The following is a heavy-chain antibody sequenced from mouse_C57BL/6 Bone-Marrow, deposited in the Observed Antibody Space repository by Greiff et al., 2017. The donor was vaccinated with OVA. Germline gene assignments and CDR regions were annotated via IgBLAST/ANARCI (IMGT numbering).Heavy chain of an antibody. V-gene: IGHV1-80*01. CDR1: GYAFSSYW. CDR2: IYPGDGDT. CDR3: ARAIFSYYYGSSYDAMDY. D-gene: IGHD1-1*01. Sequence: VKLQQSGAELVKPGASVKISCKASGYAFSSYWMNWVKQRPGKGLEWIGQIYPGDGDTNYNGKFKGKATLTADKSSSTAYMQLSSLTSEDSAVYFCARAIFSYYYGSSYDAMDYWGQGTSVTVSS. J-gene: IGHJ4*01.